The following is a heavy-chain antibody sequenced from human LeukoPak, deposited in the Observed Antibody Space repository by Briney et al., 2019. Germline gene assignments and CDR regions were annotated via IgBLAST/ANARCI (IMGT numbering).Heavy chain of an antibody. Sequence: PGRSLRLSCAASAFTFSSYAMHWVRQAPGKGLEWVAVISYDGSNKYYADSVKGRFTISRDNSKNTLYLQMNSLRAEDTAVYYCARDQETVLRFLEWLLPTFDYWGQGTLVTVSS. CDR2: ISYDGSNK. CDR1: AFTFSSYA. D-gene: IGHD3-3*01. V-gene: IGHV3-30-3*01. CDR3: ARDQETVLRFLEWLLPTFDY. J-gene: IGHJ4*02.